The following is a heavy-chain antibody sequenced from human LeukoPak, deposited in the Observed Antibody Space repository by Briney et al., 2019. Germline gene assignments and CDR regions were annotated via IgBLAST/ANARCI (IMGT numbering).Heavy chain of an antibody. V-gene: IGHV3-30*04. Sequence: QTGGSLRLSCAASGFTFSSYVMHWVRQAPGKGLEWVAIISYDGSNEYYADSVKGRFTISRDNSKNTLFLQMNTLRPEDTAVYYCCGTTGGYWGQGTLVTVSS. CDR3: CGTTGGY. D-gene: IGHD1-26*01. CDR1: GFTFSSYV. J-gene: IGHJ4*02. CDR2: ISYDGSNE.